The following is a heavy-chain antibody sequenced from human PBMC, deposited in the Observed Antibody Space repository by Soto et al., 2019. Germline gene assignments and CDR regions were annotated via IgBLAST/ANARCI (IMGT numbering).Heavy chain of an antibody. Sequence: PGGSLRLSCTASGFTFGDYAMSWVRQAPGKXLEWVGCIRSKAYGGTTEYAASVKGRFTISRDDSKSIAYLQMNSLKTEDTAVYYCTRDADYYDSSGYTRCFDYWGQGTLVTVSS. CDR2: IRSKAYGGTT. D-gene: IGHD3-22*01. V-gene: IGHV3-49*04. CDR3: TRDADYYDSSGYTRCFDY. J-gene: IGHJ4*02. CDR1: GFTFGDYA.